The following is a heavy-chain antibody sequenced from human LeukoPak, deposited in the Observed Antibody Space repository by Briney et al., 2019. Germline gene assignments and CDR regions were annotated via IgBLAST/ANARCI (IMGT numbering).Heavy chain of an antibody. V-gene: IGHV4-59*11. J-gene: IGHJ4*02. Sequence: SETLSLTCTVSGGSISSHYWSWIRQPPGKGLEWIGYIYFSGSTNYNPSLKSRVTISRDTSKNQFSLKLNSVTAADTAVYYCAREVSQQLFDYWGQGTLVTVSS. D-gene: IGHD6-13*01. CDR2: IYFSGST. CDR3: AREVSQQLFDY. CDR1: GGSISSHY.